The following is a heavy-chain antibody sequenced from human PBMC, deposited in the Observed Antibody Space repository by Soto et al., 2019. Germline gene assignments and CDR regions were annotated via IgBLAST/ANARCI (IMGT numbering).Heavy chain of an antibody. Sequence: ASVKVSCKASGYTFTSYAMHWVRQAPGQRLEWMGWINAGNGNTKYSQKFQGRVTITRDTSASTAYMELSSLRSEDTAVYYCARVWEYGNLAPFWGQGTLVTVSS. CDR3: ARVWEYGNLAPF. D-gene: IGHD4-4*01. J-gene: IGHJ4*02. CDR2: INAGNGNT. V-gene: IGHV1-3*01. CDR1: GYTFTSYA.